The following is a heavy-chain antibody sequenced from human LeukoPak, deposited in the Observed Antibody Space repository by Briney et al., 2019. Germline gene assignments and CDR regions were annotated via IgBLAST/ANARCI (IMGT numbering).Heavy chain of an antibody. CDR3: ARMSTYYYDSSAPFGMDV. CDR1: GGSISSSNYY. Sequence: SETLSLTCTVSGGSISSSNYYWGWIRQPPGKGLEWIGNIFYSGSTYYNPSLKSRVTISVDTSKNQFSLKLSSVTAADTAVYYCARMSTYYYDSSAPFGMDVWGQGTTVTVSS. CDR2: IFYSGST. J-gene: IGHJ6*02. V-gene: IGHV4-39*07. D-gene: IGHD3-22*01.